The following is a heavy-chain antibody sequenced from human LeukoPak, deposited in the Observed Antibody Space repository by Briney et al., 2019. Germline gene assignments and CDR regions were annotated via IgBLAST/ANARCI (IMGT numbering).Heavy chain of an antibody. CDR2: IYYSGST. Sequence: SETLSLTCTVSGVSTSSYYWSWLRQPPGKGLEWIGYIYYSGSTNYNPSLKSRVTISVDTSKNQFSLKLSSVTAADTAVYYCARLGAYYYGSGTGNWFDPWGQGTLVTVSS. D-gene: IGHD3-10*01. CDR3: ARLGAYYYGSGTGNWFDP. CDR1: GVSTSSYY. V-gene: IGHV4-59*01. J-gene: IGHJ5*02.